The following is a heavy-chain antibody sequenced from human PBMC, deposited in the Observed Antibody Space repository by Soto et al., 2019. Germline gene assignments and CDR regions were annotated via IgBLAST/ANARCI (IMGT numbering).Heavy chain of an antibody. J-gene: IGHJ3*02. D-gene: IGHD3-10*01. Sequence: PGESLKISCKGSGYSFTSYWIGWVRQMPVKGLEWMGIIYPGDSDTRYSPSFQGQVTISADKSISTAYLQWSSLKASDTAMYYCARAVIAYPFPFDIWGQGTMVTVSS. V-gene: IGHV5-51*01. CDR3: ARAVIAYPFPFDI. CDR2: IYPGDSDT. CDR1: GYSFTSYW.